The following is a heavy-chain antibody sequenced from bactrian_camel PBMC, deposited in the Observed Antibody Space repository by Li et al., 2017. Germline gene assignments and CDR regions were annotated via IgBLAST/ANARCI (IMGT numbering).Heavy chain of an antibody. J-gene: IGHJ4*01. CDR2: LASDGSS. V-gene: IGHV3S53*01. Sequence: VQLVESGGGSVQAGGSLRLSCAVSGYTKSRVRMAWFRQAPGKEREGVASLASDGSSIYANSLKGRFTISQDNAKNEVYLQVDSLRPEDTAMYYCAAGWSFGMGTLLRRHYNYWGQGTQVTV. D-gene: IGHD3*01. CDR1: GYTKSRVR. CDR3: AAGWSFGMGTLLRRHYNY.